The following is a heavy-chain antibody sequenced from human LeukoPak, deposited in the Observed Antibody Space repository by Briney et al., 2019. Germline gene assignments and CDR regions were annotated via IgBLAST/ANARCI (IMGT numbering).Heavy chain of an antibody. J-gene: IGHJ4*02. CDR2: IYYSGST. CDR1: GGSISSGSYY. D-gene: IGHD5-12*01. V-gene: IGHV4-39*01. Sequence: SETLSLTCTVSGGSISSGSYYWGWIRQPPGKGLEWIGSIYYSGSTYYNPSLKSRVTISVDTPKNQFSLKLSSVTAADTTMYYCARHSRDPRGGPSFDYWGQGTLVTVSS. CDR3: ARHSRDPRGGPSFDY.